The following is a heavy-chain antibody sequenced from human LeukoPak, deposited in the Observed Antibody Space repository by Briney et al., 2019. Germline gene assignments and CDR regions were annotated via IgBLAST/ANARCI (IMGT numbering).Heavy chain of an antibody. CDR3: AREYQLLSQYYYYYYMDV. V-gene: IGHV4-4*07. CDR2: IYTSGST. D-gene: IGHD2-2*01. CDR1: GGSISSYY. Sequence: SETLFLTCTVSGGSISSYYWSWIRQPAGKGLEWIGRIYTSGSTNYNPSLKSRVTMSVDTSKNQFSLKLSSVTAADTAVYYCAREYQLLSQYYYYYYMDVWGKGTTVTVSS. J-gene: IGHJ6*03.